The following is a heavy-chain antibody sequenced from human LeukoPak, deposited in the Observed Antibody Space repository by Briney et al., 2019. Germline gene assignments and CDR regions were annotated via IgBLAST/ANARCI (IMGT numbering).Heavy chain of an antibody. J-gene: IGHJ4*02. D-gene: IGHD3-10*01. CDR2: ISTTGST. CDR1: GDSISSGNYF. Sequence: TSETLSLTCTVSGDSISSGNYFWSWIRQPAGKGLEWIGRISTTGSTNYNPSLKSRISISAVTSKNQFSLSLTSVTAADTAVYYCGRAPYGPLDHWGQGILVTVSS. CDR3: GRAPYGPLDH. V-gene: IGHV4-61*02.